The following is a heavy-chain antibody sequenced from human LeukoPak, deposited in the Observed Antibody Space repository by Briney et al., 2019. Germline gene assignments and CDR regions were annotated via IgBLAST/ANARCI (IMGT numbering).Heavy chain of an antibody. V-gene: IGHV6-1*01. Sequence: SQTLSLTCAISGDSVSSNSATWNWIRQSPSRGLEWLGRKYYMSKWNNDYAAAVKSRITINPDTSKNQFSLELNSVTPEDTAVYYCVRGWEYSSGWYYFDYWGQGTLVTVSS. CDR3: VRGWEYSSGWYYFDY. D-gene: IGHD6-19*01. CDR1: GDSVSSNSAT. CDR2: KYYMSKWNN. J-gene: IGHJ4*02.